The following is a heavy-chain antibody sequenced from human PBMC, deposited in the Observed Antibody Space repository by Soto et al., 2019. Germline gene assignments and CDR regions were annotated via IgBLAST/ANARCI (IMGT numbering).Heavy chain of an antibody. D-gene: IGHD3-3*01. CDR1: GYSITSYW. CDR3: TRGGVATRTFDY. Sequence: GESLKISCKASGYSITSYWIAWVRQMPGQGLEWMGIIFPDDSDTRYSPSFQGQVTITADKSISTAYVQWSSLKALDTAMYYCTRGGVATRTFDYWGQGTLVTVSS. CDR2: IFPDDSDT. V-gene: IGHV5-51*01. J-gene: IGHJ4*02.